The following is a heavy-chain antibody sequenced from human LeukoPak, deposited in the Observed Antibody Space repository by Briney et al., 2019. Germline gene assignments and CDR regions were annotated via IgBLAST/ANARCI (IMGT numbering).Heavy chain of an antibody. V-gene: IGHV1-18*01. CDR1: GHTFTSYG. CDR2: ISAYNGNT. CDR3: ARGEVPGDY. Sequence: ASVKVSCNTSGHTFTSYGISWVRQAPGQGLEWMGWISAYNGNTDYAQKFQGRVTMTTDTSTSTAYMELRSLRSDDTAVYYCARGEVPGDYWGQGTLVTVSS. J-gene: IGHJ4*02. D-gene: IGHD2-2*01.